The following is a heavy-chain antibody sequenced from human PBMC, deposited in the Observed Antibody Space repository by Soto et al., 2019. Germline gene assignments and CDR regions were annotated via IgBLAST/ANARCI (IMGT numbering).Heavy chain of an antibody. V-gene: IGHV3-30*14. J-gene: IGHJ6*02. CDR3: ARAGCDGGSCYTLVGLRYGMDV. D-gene: IGHD2-15*01. CDR2: ISYDGSNK. Sequence: QVQLVESGGGVVQPGRSLRLSCAASGFTFSSYAMHWVRQAPGKGLEWVAVISYDGSNKYYADSVKGRFTISRDNSKNTLYLQMNILRAEDTAVYYCARAGCDGGSCYTLVGLRYGMDVWGQGNTVTVSS. CDR1: GFTFSSYA.